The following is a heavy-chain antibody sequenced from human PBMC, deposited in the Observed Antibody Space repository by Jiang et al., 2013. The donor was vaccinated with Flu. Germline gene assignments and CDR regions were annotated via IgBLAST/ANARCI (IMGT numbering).Heavy chain of an antibody. Sequence: GAEVKKPGESLRISCKASGYNFPKFWITWVRQMPGKGLEWMGRIDPTDSYTDYSPSFQGHVTLSVDKSTSTAFLQWSSLRASDTATYYCARKFRPQGALSVLQFDHWGQGTPVTVSS. D-gene: IGHD5/OR15-5a*01. J-gene: IGHJ5*02. CDR2: IDPTDSYT. CDR3: ARKFRPQGALSVLQFDH. V-gene: IGHV5-10-1*01. CDR1: GYNFPKFW.